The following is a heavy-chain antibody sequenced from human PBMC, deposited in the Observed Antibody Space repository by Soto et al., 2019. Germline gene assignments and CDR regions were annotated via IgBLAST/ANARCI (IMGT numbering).Heavy chain of an antibody. CDR2: ISGSGGST. CDR3: AKDNCRHYDILTGYYGHNWFDP. Sequence: GGSLRLSCAASGFTFSSYAMSWVRQAPGKGLEWVSAISGSGGSTYYADSVKGRFTISRDNSKNTRYLQMNSLRAEDTAVYYWAKDNCRHYDILTGYYGHNWFDPWGQGTLVTVSS. V-gene: IGHV3-23*01. J-gene: IGHJ5*02. CDR1: GFTFSSYA. D-gene: IGHD3-9*01.